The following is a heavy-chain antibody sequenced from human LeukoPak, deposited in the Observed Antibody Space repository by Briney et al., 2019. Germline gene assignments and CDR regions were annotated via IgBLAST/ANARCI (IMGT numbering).Heavy chain of an antibody. Sequence: SQTLSLTCAISGDSVSSNSAAWNWVRQSPSRDLESLGRTYYRSKWYDNYAVSVKSRITINPDTSKNQFSLQLNSVTPEDTAVYYCARLNWNDAYDAFDIWGQGTMVTVSS. J-gene: IGHJ3*02. D-gene: IGHD1-20*01. V-gene: IGHV6-1*01. CDR3: ARLNWNDAYDAFDI. CDR2: TYYRSKWYD. CDR1: GDSVSSNSAA.